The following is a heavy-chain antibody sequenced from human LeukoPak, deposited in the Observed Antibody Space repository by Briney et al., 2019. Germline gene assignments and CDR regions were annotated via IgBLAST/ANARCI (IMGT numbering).Heavy chain of an antibody. CDR1: GGSFSGYY. Sequence: SETLSLTCAVYGGSFSGYYWSWIRQPPGKGLEWIGEINHSGSTNYNPSLKSRVTISVDTSKNQFSLKLSSVTAADTAVYYCARAGGSSSWYPYSMDVWGQGTTVTVSS. CDR3: ARAGGSSSWYPYSMDV. J-gene: IGHJ6*02. D-gene: IGHD6-13*01. CDR2: INHSGST. V-gene: IGHV4-34*01.